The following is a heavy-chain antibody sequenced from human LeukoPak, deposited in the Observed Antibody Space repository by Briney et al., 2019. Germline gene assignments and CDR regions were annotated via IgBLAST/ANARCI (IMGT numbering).Heavy chain of an antibody. CDR3: ARVFGFSSGDFWSGYYTYYFDY. CDR1: GFTFSGSA. CDR2: INSDGSST. D-gene: IGHD3-3*01. Sequence: GGTLRLSCATSGFTFSGSAMHWVRQAPGKGLVWVSRINSDGSSTSYADSVKGRFTISRDNAKNALYLQMNSLRVEDTAVYYCARVFGFSSGDFWSGYYTYYFDYWGQGTLVTVSS. V-gene: IGHV3-74*01. J-gene: IGHJ4*02.